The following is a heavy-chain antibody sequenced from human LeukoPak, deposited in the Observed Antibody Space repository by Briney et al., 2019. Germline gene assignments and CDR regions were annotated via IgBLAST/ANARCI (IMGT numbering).Heavy chain of an antibody. Sequence: GGSLRLSYVPSGFSFSNYAMSWVRQAPGKGLEWVSSISGSGGSTHYVDSVKGRFTISRDKTKNTLYLQMNSLRAEDTAVYYCAKSSYYDASGYYREYYFDSWGQGTLVTVSS. CDR3: AKSSYYDASGYYREYYFDS. CDR1: GFSFSNYA. V-gene: IGHV3-23*01. J-gene: IGHJ4*02. D-gene: IGHD3-22*01. CDR2: ISGSGGST.